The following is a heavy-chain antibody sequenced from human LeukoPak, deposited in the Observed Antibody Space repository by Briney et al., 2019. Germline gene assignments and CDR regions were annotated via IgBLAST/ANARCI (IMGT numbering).Heavy chain of an antibody. CDR1: GYDFDRYW. CDR3: ARIGGSDSFAY. D-gene: IGHD5-12*01. V-gene: IGHV5-51*01. Sequence: GESLKISCKASGYDFDRYWIGWVRQVPGRGLEWMAIIWPDDYRVRYNPAFQGQVTISADRSTTSAHLQWRSLKSSDTAMYYCARIGGSDSFAYWGQGSRVTVSS. J-gene: IGHJ4*02. CDR2: IWPDDYRV.